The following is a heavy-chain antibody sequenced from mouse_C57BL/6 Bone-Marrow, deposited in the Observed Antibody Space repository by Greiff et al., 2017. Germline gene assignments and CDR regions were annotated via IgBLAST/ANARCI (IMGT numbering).Heavy chain of an antibody. D-gene: IGHD2-4*01. Sequence: VMLVESGPELVKPGASVKISCKASGYAFSSSWMNWVKQRPGQGLEWIGRIYPGDGDTNYNGKFKGKATLTADKSSSTAYMQLSRLTSEDSAVYVDARGDDCDDGYYYAMDYWGQGTAVTVSS. CDR2: IYPGDGDT. V-gene: IGHV1-82*01. CDR3: ARGDDCDDGYYYAMDY. J-gene: IGHJ4*01. CDR1: GYAFSSSW.